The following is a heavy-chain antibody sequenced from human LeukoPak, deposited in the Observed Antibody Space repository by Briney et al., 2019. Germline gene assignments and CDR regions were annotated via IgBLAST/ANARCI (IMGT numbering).Heavy chain of an antibody. CDR3: ARDEGGTYPLDY. D-gene: IGHD1-26*01. CDR1: GFTFSSHS. Sequence: GGSLGPSWAAPGFTFSSHSMNWVRQAPGKGLEWVSYVSSSSTTMYYADSVKGRFTISRDNAKNSLYLQMNSLRAEDTAVYYCARDEGGTYPLDYWGQGTLVTVSS. V-gene: IGHV3-48*04. CDR2: VSSSSTTM. J-gene: IGHJ4*02.